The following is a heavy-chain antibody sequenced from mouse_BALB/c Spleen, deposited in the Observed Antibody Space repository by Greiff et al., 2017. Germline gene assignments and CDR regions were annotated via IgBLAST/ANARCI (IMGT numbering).Heavy chain of an antibody. V-gene: IGHV1-7*01. J-gene: IGHJ1*01. Sequence: QVQLQQSGAELAKPGASVKMSCKASGYTFTSYWMHWVKQRPGQGLEWIGYINPSTGYTEYNQKFKDKATLTADKSSSTAYMQLSSLTSEDSAVYYCARRYGNYVYYWYFDVWGAGTTVTVSS. CDR3: ARRYGNYVYYWYFDV. CDR2: INPSTGYT. D-gene: IGHD2-10*02. CDR1: GYTFTSYW.